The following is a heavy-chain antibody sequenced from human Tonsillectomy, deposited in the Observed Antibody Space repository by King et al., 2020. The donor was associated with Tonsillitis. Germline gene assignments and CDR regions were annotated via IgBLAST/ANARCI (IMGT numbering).Heavy chain of an antibody. Sequence: VQLQQWGAGLLKPSETLSLTCAVYGGSFSGYYWSWVRQSPGEGLEWIGEINQRGSTNYNPSLMSRGTISVDTSKNQFSLKLSSVTAADTAVYYCAREFGSYDFWSDYRGWFDPWGQGTLVTVSS. D-gene: IGHD3-3*01. J-gene: IGHJ5*02. V-gene: IGHV4-34*01. CDR3: AREFGSYDFWSDYRGWFDP. CDR2: INQRGST. CDR1: GGSFSGYY.